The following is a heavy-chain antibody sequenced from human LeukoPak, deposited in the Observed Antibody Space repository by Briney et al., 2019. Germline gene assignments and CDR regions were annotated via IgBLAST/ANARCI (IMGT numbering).Heavy chain of an antibody. Sequence: ASVKVSCKVSGYTLTELSMHWVRQAPGKGLGWMGGFDPEDGETIYAQKFQGRVTMTEDTSTDTAYMELSSLRSEDTAVYYCATEAHGFEGIAAHSFDYWGQGTLVTVSS. CDR2: FDPEDGET. V-gene: IGHV1-24*01. D-gene: IGHD6-25*01. CDR3: ATEAHGFEGIAAHSFDY. J-gene: IGHJ4*02. CDR1: GYTLTELS.